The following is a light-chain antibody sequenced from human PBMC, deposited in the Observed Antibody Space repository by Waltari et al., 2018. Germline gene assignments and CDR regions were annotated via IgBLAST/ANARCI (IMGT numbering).Light chain of an antibody. V-gene: IGLV2-11*01. CDR2: DVT. J-gene: IGLJ1*01. CDR1: STTIGGYNY. Sequence: QSALTQTRPVSGSPGQSVTISCPRASTTIGGYNYVSWYQQHPGKAPKLIIYDVTKRPSGVPDRFSGSKSGDTASLTISGLQAEDEADYYCCSYAGTSPFGTGTKVTVL. CDR3: CSYAGTSP.